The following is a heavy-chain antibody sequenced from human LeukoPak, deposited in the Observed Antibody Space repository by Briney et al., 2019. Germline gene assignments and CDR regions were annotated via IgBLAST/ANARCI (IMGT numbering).Heavy chain of an antibody. CDR1: GFTVSGNY. J-gene: IGHJ4*02. V-gene: IGHV3-53*04. Sequence: GGSLRLSCAASGFTVSGNYMSWVRQAPGKGLEWVSVIYSGGSTYYADSVKGRFTISRHNSKNTLYLQMNSLRAEDTAVYYCARGDIAAAGIYYFDYGGQGTLVTVSS. D-gene: IGHD6-13*01. CDR3: ARGDIAAAGIYYFDY. CDR2: IYSGGST.